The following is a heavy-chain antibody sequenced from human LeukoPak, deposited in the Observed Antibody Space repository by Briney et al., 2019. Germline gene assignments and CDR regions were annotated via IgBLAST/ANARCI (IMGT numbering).Heavy chain of an antibody. CDR3: AKDIRSFAWDPNSPDDI. J-gene: IGHJ3*02. V-gene: IGHV3-30*02. CDR2: VWYDGSNK. Sequence: TGGSLRLSCAASGFTFSSYGMNWVRQAPGKGLEWVAFVWYDGSNKYYANSVKGRFTISRDNSKNTLYLQMNRLRAEDTAVYYCAKDIRSFAWDPNSPDDIWGQGTMVTVSS. CDR1: GFTFSSYG. D-gene: IGHD1-26*01.